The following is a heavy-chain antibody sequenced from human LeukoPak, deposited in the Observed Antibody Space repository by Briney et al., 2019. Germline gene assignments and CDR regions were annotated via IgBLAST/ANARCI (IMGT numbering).Heavy chain of an antibody. CDR1: GGTFSSYA. V-gene: IGHV1-8*02. Sequence: ASVKVSCKASGGTFSSYAISWVRQATGQGLEWMGWMNPNSGNTGYAQKFQGRVTMTRNTSISTAYMELSSLRSEDTAVYYCARFLANGDYSNDYWGQGTLVTVSS. CDR3: ARFLANGDYSNDY. J-gene: IGHJ4*02. D-gene: IGHD4-17*01. CDR2: MNPNSGNT.